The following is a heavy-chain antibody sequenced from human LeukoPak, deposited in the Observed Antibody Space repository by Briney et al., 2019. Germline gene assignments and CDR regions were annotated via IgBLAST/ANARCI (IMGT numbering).Heavy chain of an antibody. Sequence: PGGSLRLSCAASGFTFSSYSMNWVRQATGKGLEWVSSISSSSSYIYYADSVKGRFTISRDNAKNSLYLQMNSLRAEDTAVYYCARDASLQLPYYYYYMDVWGKGTTVTVSS. J-gene: IGHJ6*03. CDR1: GFTFSSYS. CDR3: ARDASLQLPYYYYYMDV. CDR2: ISSSSSYI. V-gene: IGHV3-21*01. D-gene: IGHD1-26*01.